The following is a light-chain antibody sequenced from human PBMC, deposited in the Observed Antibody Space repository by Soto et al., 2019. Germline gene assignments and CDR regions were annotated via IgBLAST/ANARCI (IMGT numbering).Light chain of an antibody. Sequence: QSALTQPASVSGSPGQSITMSCTGTSSDVGGYDYVSWYQQHPGEVPKLIIFEVSSRPAWISNRFSASKSGNMASLTISGLQAEDEADYYCSSYTTSSSYVFGTGTKVTVL. CDR3: SSYTTSSSYV. J-gene: IGLJ1*01. CDR2: EVS. CDR1: SSDVGGYDY. V-gene: IGLV2-14*01.